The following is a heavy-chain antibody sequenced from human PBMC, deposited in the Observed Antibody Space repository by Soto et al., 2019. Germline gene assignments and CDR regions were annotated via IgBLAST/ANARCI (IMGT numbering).Heavy chain of an antibody. Sequence: SETLSLTCTVSGGSISTYYWSWIRQPPGGTLEWIGYIYASGATTYNPSLESRVTMSVDMPNNEFSLELTSLTAADTAVYYCARSHSFDGSIYHYYFDFWGQGTLDTVSS. CDR3: ARSHSFDGSIYHYYFDF. V-gene: IGHV4-59*01. J-gene: IGHJ4*02. D-gene: IGHD3-10*01. CDR2: IYASGAT. CDR1: GGSISTYY.